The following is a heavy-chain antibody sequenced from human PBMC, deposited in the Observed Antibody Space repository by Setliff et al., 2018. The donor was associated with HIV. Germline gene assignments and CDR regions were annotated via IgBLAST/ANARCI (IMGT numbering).Heavy chain of an antibody. CDR3: ALAGRAVYY. Sequence: GGSLRLSCTASGFTFSRYWMHWVRQVPGKGLVWVALTNTDGSSTSYADSVKGRFTISRDNAKNTLYLQMNSLRAEDTAVYYCALAGRAVYYWGQGTLVTVSS. V-gene: IGHV3-74*01. CDR2: TNTDGSST. CDR1: GFTFSRYW. J-gene: IGHJ4*02. D-gene: IGHD6-19*01.